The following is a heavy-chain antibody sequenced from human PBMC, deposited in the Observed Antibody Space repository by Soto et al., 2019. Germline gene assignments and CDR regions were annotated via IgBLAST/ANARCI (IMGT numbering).Heavy chain of an antibody. CDR1: GFTFASYA. CDR3: AREGRVLDY. D-gene: IGHD3-10*01. CDR2: IKQDGSEK. V-gene: IGHV3-7*01. J-gene: IGHJ4*02. Sequence: GGSLRLSCAASGFTFASYAMSWVRQAPGKGLEWVANIKQDGSEKYYVDSVKGRFTISRDNAKNSLYLQMNSLRAEDTAVYYCAREGRVLDYWGQGTLVTVSS.